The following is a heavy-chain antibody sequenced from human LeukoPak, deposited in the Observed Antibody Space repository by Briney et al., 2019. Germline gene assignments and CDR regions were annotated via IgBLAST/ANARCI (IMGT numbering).Heavy chain of an antibody. D-gene: IGHD6-13*01. Sequence: SSETLSLTCAVSGYSISSAFYWGWIRQSPGKGLEWFGTIHYSGSTSYNPSLKSRVTISVDTSKNQFSLKLRSVTAADTAVYYCARVDSSSWTSGGFDPWGQGTLVTVSS. CDR2: IHYSGST. CDR1: GYSISSAFY. CDR3: ARVDSSSWTSGGFDP. J-gene: IGHJ5*02. V-gene: IGHV4-38-2*01.